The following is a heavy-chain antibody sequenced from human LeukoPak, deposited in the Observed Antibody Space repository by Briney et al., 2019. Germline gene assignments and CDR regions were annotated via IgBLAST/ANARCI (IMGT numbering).Heavy chain of an antibody. D-gene: IGHD4-23*01. CDR2: IYPGDSDT. Sequence: GESLKISCKTSGYSFINYWIGWVRQMPGKDLEWMGIIYPGDSDTRYSPSFKGQVTISADKSISTAYLQWSSLEASDTAMYYCARQRDYDDNRYFDYWGQGKLVTVSS. CDR1: GYSFINYW. V-gene: IGHV5-51*01. CDR3: ARQRDYDDNRYFDY. J-gene: IGHJ4*02.